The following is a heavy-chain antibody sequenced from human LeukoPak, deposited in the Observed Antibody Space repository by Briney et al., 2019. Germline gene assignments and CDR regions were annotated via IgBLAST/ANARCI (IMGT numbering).Heavy chain of an antibody. D-gene: IGHD2-2*01. V-gene: IGHV4-39*01. J-gene: IGHJ4*02. CDR3: ASRRVPAATDY. CDR2: IYYSGST. Sequence: SETLSLTCTVSGGSISSSSYYWGWIRQPPGKGLERIGSIYYSGSTYYNPSLKSRVTISVDTSKNQFSLKLSSVTAADTAVYYCASRRVPAATDYWGQGTLVTVSS. CDR1: GGSISSSSYY.